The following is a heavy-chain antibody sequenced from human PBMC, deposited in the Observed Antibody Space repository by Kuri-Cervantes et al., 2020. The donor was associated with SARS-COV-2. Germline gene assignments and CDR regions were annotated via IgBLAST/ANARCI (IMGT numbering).Heavy chain of an antibody. Sequence: GESLKISCAASGFTFSSYWMSWVRQAPGKGLEWVANIKQDGSEKYYVDSVKGRFTISRDNAKNSLYLQMNSLRAEDTAVYYCASGTTGSGYWGQGTLVTVSS. CDR2: IKQDGSEK. CDR1: GFTFSSYW. V-gene: IGHV3-7*01. J-gene: IGHJ4*02. D-gene: IGHD4-11*01. CDR3: ASGTTGSGY.